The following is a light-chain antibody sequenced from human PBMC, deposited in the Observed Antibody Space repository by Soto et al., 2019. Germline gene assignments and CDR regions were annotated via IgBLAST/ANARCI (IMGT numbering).Light chain of an antibody. CDR3: KQAYNCPFT. J-gene: IGKJ3*01. Sequence: DIQMTQSPSCVSAYVGERITITFPSIPGISRLLAWYQQKPGRAPKLLIHAASNLQTGVPSRFRGRGSGKDFNLTIDSLQAEHFETYHCKQAYNCPFTFGTGTKVDIK. V-gene: IGKV1-12*01. CDR1: PGISRL. CDR2: AAS.